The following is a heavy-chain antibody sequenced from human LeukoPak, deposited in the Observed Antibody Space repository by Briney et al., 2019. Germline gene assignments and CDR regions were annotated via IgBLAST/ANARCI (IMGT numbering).Heavy chain of an antibody. CDR3: AQSDFPIAAADSYFQH. CDR2: IFHSGNT. D-gene: IGHD6-13*01. J-gene: IGHJ1*01. Sequence: SETLSLTCTVSGGSLSSGGHYWNWIRQHPGKGLEGSGYIFHSGNTYYNPSVKSRVSMSVDTSKKQFSLRLSSVTAADTAVYYCAQSDFPIAAADSYFQHWGQGTLVTVSS. CDR1: GGSLSSGGHY. V-gene: IGHV4-31*03.